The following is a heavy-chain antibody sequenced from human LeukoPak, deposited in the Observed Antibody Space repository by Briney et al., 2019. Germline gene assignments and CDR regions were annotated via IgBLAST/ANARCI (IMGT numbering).Heavy chain of an antibody. V-gene: IGHV1-18*01. Sequence: EASVKVSCKASGYTFTSYGISWVRQAPGQGLEWMGWISAYNGDTKYAPKFQGRVTMTRDTSTNMAYMEMRSLRSDDTAIFYCARFHADYFYTYGMDVWGQGTTVIVSS. CDR2: ISAYNGDT. J-gene: IGHJ6*02. D-gene: IGHD3-16*01. CDR3: ARFHADYFYTYGMDV. CDR1: GYTFTSYG.